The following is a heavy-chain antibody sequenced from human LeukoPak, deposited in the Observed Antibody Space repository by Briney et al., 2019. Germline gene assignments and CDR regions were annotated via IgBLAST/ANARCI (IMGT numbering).Heavy chain of an antibody. D-gene: IGHD3-3*01. V-gene: IGHV3-7*01. CDR1: GFIFTNSF. CDR3: ATDRGWRTSGYYLYYFEY. CDR2: IRNDGSEK. Sequence: GGSLRLSCAASGFIFTNSFMSWVRKAPGKGREGVASIRNDGSEKYYVDSVRGRFTISRDNTKNSLYLQMSSLRAEDTAVYYCATDRGWRTSGYYLYYFEYWGQGTLVTFSS. J-gene: IGHJ4*02.